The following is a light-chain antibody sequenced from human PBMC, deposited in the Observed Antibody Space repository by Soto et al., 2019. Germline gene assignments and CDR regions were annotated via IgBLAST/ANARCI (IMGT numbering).Light chain of an antibody. CDR2: DVS. Sequence: QSVLTQPASVSGSPGQSITISCTGTSSDVGVYNYVSWYQQHPGKAPKHMIYDVSNRPSGVSNRFSGSKSGNTASLTISGLQGEDEADYYCSSYTSSSTLLVFGGGTKLT. CDR1: SSDVGVYNY. V-gene: IGLV2-14*01. J-gene: IGLJ2*01. CDR3: SSYTSSSTLLV.